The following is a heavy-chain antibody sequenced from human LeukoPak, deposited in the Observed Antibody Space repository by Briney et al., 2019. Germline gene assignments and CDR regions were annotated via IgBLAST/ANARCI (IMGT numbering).Heavy chain of an antibody. J-gene: IGHJ4*02. D-gene: IGHD3-3*01. CDR2: MKPNSGDT. Sequence: GASVKVSCKXSGYTFTSYDINWVRQATGQGLEGMGWMKPNSGDTGYAQKFQGRVTITRDTSISTAYMELSSLRSEDTAVYYCARGLPSAIFGVATSDWGQGTLVTVSS. CDR3: ARGLPSAIFGVATSD. CDR1: GYTFTSYD. V-gene: IGHV1-8*03.